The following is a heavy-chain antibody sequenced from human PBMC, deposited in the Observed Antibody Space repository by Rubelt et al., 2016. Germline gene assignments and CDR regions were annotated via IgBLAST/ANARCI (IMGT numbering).Heavy chain of an antibody. CDR2: IWYDGSNK. Sequence: QVQLVESGGGVVQPGRSLRLSCAASGFTFSSYAMHWVRQAPGKGLEWVAVIWYDGSNKYYADSVKGRFTISRDNSKNTLYLQMNSLRAEDTAVYYCARGHHDYGDALANWGQGTLVTVSS. CDR1: GFTFSSYA. J-gene: IGHJ4*02. V-gene: IGHV3-33*08. D-gene: IGHD4-17*01. CDR3: ARGHHDYGDALAN.